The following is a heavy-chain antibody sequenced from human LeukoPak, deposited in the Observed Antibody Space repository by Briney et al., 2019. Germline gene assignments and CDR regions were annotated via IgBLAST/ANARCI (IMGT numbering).Heavy chain of an antibody. V-gene: IGHV3-9*01. Sequence: PGGSLRLSCAATGFTFKDYGMHWVRQPPGKGLEWVSSINWNGGGTDYADSVKGRFTISRDNAKNSLYLQLSSLRPEDTALYYCAKHMRATNTYSFFGLDVRGQGTTVTVSS. CDR2: INWNGGGT. J-gene: IGHJ6*02. D-gene: IGHD1-26*01. CDR1: GFTFKDYG. CDR3: AKHMRATNTYSFFGLDV.